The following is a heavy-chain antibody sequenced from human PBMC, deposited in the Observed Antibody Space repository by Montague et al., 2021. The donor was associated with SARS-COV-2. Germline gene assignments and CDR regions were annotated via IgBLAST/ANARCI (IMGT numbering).Heavy chain of an antibody. CDR2: IYYSGTT. V-gene: IGHV4-39*07. CDR1: GASIGRSTYY. CDR3: GSDTTAYFRFDY. D-gene: IGHD3-9*01. J-gene: IGHJ4*02. Sequence: SETLSLTCNVSGASIGRSTYYWGWIRQPPGKDLEWIGTIYYSGTTHYNPSLRSRVTISLDTSKNQVSLRLTSVTAADTAFYYCGSDTTAYFRFDYWGRGTLISVSS.